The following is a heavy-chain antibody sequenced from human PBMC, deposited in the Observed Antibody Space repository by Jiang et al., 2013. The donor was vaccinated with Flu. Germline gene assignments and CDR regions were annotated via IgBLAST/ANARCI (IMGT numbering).Heavy chain of an antibody. V-gene: IGHV3-30*02. CDR1: GFTFSSYG. CDR3: AKDGDYVGWVAFDI. CDR2: IRYDGSNK. Sequence: QLVESGGGVVQPGGSLRLSCAASGFTFSSYGMHWVRQAPGKGLEWVAFIRYDGSNKYYADSVKGRFTISRDNSKNTLYLQMNSLRAEDTAVYYCAKDGDYVGWVAFDIWGQGTMVTVSS. J-gene: IGHJ3*02. D-gene: IGHD4-17*01.